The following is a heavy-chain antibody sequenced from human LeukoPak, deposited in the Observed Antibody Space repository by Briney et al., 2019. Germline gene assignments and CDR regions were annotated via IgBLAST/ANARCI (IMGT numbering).Heavy chain of an antibody. D-gene: IGHD3-10*01. CDR1: GGSISSSSYY. CDR2: IYYSGST. J-gene: IGHJ5*02. Sequence: PSETLSLTCTVSGGSISSSSYYWGWIRQPPGKGLEWIGSIYYSGSTYYNPSLKSRVTISVDTSKNQFSLKLSSVTAADTAVYYCARYYYGSGSYYEYNWLDPWGQGTMVTVSS. V-gene: IGHV4-39*01. CDR3: ARYYYGSGSYYEYNWLDP.